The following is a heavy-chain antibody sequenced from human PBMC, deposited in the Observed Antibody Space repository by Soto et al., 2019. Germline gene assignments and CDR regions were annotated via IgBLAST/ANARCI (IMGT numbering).Heavy chain of an antibody. D-gene: IGHD1-26*01. Sequence: QITLKESGPTLVKPTQTLTLTCTFSGFSLTTDRVGVGWLRQPPGEALEWLAAIYWDDSKTYRPSLESRLTITKDTSKNQVALTMTNMYSLDTATYYCAHAYGGRSLYWGQGTLVTVSS. CDR1: GFSLTTDRVG. CDR3: AHAYGGRSLY. CDR2: IYWDDSK. J-gene: IGHJ4*02. V-gene: IGHV2-5*02.